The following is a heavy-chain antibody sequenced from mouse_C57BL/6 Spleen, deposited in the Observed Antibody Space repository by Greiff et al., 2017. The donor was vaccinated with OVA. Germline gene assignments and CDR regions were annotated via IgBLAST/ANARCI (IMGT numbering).Heavy chain of an antibody. CDR3: ARLNYYGSSVDY. Sequence: QVQLQQPGAELVRPGTSVKLSCKASGYTFTSYWMHWLKQRPGQGLEWIGVIDPSASYPNYNQKFKGKATLTVDTSSSTAYMQLSSLTSEDAAVYYCARLNYYGSSVDYWGQGTTLTVSS. CDR1: GYTFTSYW. CDR2: IDPSASYP. J-gene: IGHJ2*01. D-gene: IGHD1-1*01. V-gene: IGHV1-59*01.